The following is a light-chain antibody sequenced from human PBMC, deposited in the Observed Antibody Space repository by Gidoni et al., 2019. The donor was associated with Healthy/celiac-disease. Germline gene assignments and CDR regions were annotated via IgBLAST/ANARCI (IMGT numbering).Light chain of an antibody. CDR3: QQYDNLPWT. CDR2: DAS. CDR1: QDISNY. Sequence: DIQMTQSPSSLSASVGDRVTIHCQASQDISNYLNWYQQKPGKAPKLLIYDASNLETGVPSRFSGSGSGTDFTFTISSLQPEDIATYYCQQYDNLPWTFXQXTKVXIK. J-gene: IGKJ1*01. V-gene: IGKV1-33*01.